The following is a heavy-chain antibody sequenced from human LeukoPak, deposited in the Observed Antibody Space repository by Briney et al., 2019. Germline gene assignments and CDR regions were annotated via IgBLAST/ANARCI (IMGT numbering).Heavy chain of an antibody. V-gene: IGHV3-30*18. CDR3: AKGLSGYDLPLSDY. D-gene: IGHD5-12*01. J-gene: IGHJ4*02. CDR1: GFTFSSYG. Sequence: GGSLRLSCAASGFTFSSYGMHWVRQAPGKGLEWEAVISYDGSNKYYADSVKGRFTISRDNSKNTLYLQMNSLRAEDTAVYYCAKGLSGYDLPLSDYRGQGTLVAVSS. CDR2: ISYDGSNK.